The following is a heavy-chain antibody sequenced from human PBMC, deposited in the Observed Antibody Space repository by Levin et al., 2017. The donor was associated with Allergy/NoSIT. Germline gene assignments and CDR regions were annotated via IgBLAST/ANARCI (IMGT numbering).Heavy chain of an antibody. V-gene: IGHV4-31*03. CDR2: IYYSGTT. D-gene: IGHD3-10*01. Sequence: PSETLSLTCTVSGGSISSGGYYWSWIRQHPGKGLEWIGYIYYSGTTYYNPSLKSRVTISLDTSKNQFSLKLSSVTAADTAVYYCARVLGGESKFDYWGQGTLVTVSS. J-gene: IGHJ4*02. CDR3: ARVLGGESKFDY. CDR1: GGSISSGGYY.